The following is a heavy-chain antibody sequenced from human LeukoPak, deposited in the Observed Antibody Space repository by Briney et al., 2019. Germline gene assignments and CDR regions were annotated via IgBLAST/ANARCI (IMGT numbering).Heavy chain of an antibody. CDR1: GFTFSSYE. Sequence: PGGSLRLPCAASGFTFSSYEMNWVRQAPGKGLEWVSYISSSGSTIYYADSVKGRFTISRDNAKNSLYLQMNSLRAEDTAVYYCAELGITMIGGVWSKGTTVTISS. D-gene: IGHD3-10*02. V-gene: IGHV3-48*03. CDR2: ISSSGSTI. J-gene: IGHJ6*04. CDR3: AELGITMIGGV.